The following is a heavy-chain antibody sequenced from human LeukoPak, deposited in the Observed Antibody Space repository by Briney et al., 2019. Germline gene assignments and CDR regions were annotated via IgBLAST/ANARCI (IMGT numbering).Heavy chain of an antibody. V-gene: IGHV4-30-2*01. Sequence: PSETLSLTCAVSGGSISSGGYSWSWIRQPPGKGLEWIGYIYHSGSTYYNPSLKSRVTISVDRPKNQFSLKLSSVTAADTAVYYCARADSSGYLGDAFDIWGQGTMVTVSS. CDR2: IYHSGST. D-gene: IGHD3-22*01. CDR1: GGSISSGGYS. J-gene: IGHJ3*02. CDR3: ARADSSGYLGDAFDI.